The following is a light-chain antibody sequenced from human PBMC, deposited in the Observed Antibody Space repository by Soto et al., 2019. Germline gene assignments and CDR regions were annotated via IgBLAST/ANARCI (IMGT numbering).Light chain of an antibody. J-gene: IGKJ4*01. Sequence: VLTQSPVTLSLSPGERATLSCRASQIVSGNFLAWYQQIPGQTPRLLIYGASSRDTGIPERISGSGSGTDFTLTINRLEPEDFAVYYCQQYGDSPLTFGGGTKVDIK. CDR2: GAS. CDR1: QIVSGNF. V-gene: IGKV3-20*01. CDR3: QQYGDSPLT.